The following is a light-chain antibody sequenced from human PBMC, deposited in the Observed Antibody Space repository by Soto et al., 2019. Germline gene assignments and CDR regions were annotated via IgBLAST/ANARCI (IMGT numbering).Light chain of an antibody. Sequence: QLVLTQSPSAYASLGASVKLTCNLSSGHSSYAIAWHQQQPEKGPRYLMKVNSDGSHSKGDGIPDRFSGSSSGAERYFTISSLQSEDEADYYCQTWGTAYVLFGGGTKLTVL. J-gene: IGLJ2*01. CDR3: QTWGTAYVL. CDR2: VNSDGSH. V-gene: IGLV4-69*01. CDR1: SGHSSYA.